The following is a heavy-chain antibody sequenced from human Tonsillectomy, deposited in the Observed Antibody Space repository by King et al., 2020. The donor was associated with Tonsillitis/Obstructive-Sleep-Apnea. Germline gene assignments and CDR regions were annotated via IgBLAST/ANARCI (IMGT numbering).Heavy chain of an antibody. CDR3: ARDYTEDVYYCYYMDV. CDR2: ISSSGSTI. CDR1: GFTFSSYE. J-gene: IGHJ6*03. D-gene: IGHD3-16*01. Sequence: VQLVESGGGLVQPGGSLRLSCAASGFTFSSYEMNWVRQAPGKGLEWVSYISSSGSTIYYADSVKGRFTISRDNAKNSLYLRMNSLRAEDTAVYYCARDYTEDVYYCYYMDVWGKGTTVTVSS. V-gene: IGHV3-48*03.